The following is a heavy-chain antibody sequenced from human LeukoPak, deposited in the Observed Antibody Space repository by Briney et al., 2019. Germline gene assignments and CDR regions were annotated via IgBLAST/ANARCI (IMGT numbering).Heavy chain of an antibody. CDR2: ITGSGTYI. D-gene: IGHD1-1*01. J-gene: IGHJ6*02. V-gene: IGHV3-21*06. Sequence: GGSLRLSCAASKFTFDTYTMNWVRQAPGKGLEWVSSITGSGTYIYYIDSVKGRFIISRDNAKSSLYLQMNSLRPEDTAVYYCAREDDFSSGMDVWGQGTTVTVSS. CDR3: AREDDFSSGMDV. CDR1: KFTFDTYT.